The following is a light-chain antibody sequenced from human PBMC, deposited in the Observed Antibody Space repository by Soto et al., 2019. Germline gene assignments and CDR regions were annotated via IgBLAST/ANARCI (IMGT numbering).Light chain of an antibody. CDR3: QHPPTS. Sequence: ALAQSPVALSLSPGEMATLSFSASQSVITDLAWYQQKPGQAPRLLIYDASNRATGIPVRFAGSGSGTDFALTISSLEPEDFVLYYCQHPPTSFGGGTKVDIK. J-gene: IGKJ4*01. CDR1: QSVITD. V-gene: IGKV3-11*01. CDR2: DAS.